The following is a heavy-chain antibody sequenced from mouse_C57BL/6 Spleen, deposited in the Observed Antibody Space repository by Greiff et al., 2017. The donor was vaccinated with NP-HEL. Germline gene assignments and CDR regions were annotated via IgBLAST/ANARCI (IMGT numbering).Heavy chain of an antibody. Sequence: EVQLVESGGGLVQPKGSLKLSCAASGFSFNTYAMNWVRQAPGKGLEWVARIRSKSNNYATYYADSVKDRFTISRDDSESMLYLQMNNLKTEDTAMYYCTGGSSHYAMDYWGQGTSVTVSS. V-gene: IGHV10-1*01. D-gene: IGHD1-1*01. CDR3: TGGSSHYAMDY. CDR2: IRSKSNNYAT. CDR1: GFSFNTYA. J-gene: IGHJ4*01.